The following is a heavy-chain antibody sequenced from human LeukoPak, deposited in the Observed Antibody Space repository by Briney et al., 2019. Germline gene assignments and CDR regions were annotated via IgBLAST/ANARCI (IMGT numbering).Heavy chain of an antibody. V-gene: IGHV4-39*07. Sequence: PSETLSLTCTVSGGSISSSSYYWGWIRQPPGKGLEWIGSIYYSGSTHYNPSLKSRVTISVDTSKNQFSLKLSSVTAADTAVYYCARDSSRYSYGHIDYWGQGTLVTVSS. D-gene: IGHD5-18*01. CDR3: ARDSSRYSYGHIDY. J-gene: IGHJ4*02. CDR1: GGSISSSSYY. CDR2: IYYSGST.